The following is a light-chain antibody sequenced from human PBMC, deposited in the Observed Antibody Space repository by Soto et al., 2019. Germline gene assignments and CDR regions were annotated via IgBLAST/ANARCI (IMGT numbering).Light chain of an antibody. Sequence: QSVLTQPPSVSGAPGQRVTVSCTGSSSNIGAGSDVQWYQQLPGTAPKLLIYGNSNRPSGVPDRFSGSKSGTSASLAITGLQAEDEADYYCQAYDSGLSGPVFGTDTQLTVL. CDR2: GNS. V-gene: IGLV1-40*01. CDR3: QAYDSGLSGPV. CDR1: SSNIGAGSD. J-gene: IGLJ7*01.